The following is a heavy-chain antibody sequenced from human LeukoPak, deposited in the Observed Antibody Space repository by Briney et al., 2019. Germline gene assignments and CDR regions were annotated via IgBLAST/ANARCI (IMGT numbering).Heavy chain of an antibody. Sequence: GESLQISCQASGYSFTSYWIGWVRQMPGKGLEWMGIIYPGDSDTRYSPSFQGQVTISADKSISTAYLQWSSLKASDTAMYYCARGTRTVIPDYWGQGTLVTVSS. V-gene: IGHV5-51*01. D-gene: IGHD4-17*01. CDR1: GYSFTSYW. CDR2: IYPGDSDT. CDR3: ARGTRTVIPDY. J-gene: IGHJ4*02.